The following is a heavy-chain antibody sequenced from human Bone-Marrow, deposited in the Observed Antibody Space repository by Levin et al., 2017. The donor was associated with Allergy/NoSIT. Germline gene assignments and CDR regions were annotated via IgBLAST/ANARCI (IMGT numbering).Heavy chain of an antibody. CDR2: ISGTGRHI. D-gene: IGHD6-13*01. V-gene: IGHV3-21*01. Sequence: NAGGSLRLSCAASGFNFASYGMNWVRQAPGKGLEWVSSISGTGRHIYLADSLKGRFTISRDNAKNSLSLQMNNLRVEDTAVFYCAKDEGPFRSSFAFDCWGQGALVTVSS. CDR3: AKDEGPFRSSFAFDC. J-gene: IGHJ4*02. CDR1: GFNFASYG.